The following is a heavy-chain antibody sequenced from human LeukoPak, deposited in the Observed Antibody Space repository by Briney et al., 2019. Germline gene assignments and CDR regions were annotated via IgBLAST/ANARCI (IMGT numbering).Heavy chain of an antibody. Sequence: GESLKISCKGSGYSFTNYWIGWVRQMPGKGLEWMGIIYPGDSDTRYSPSFQGQVTISADKSINTAYLQWSSLKASDTAMYYCARRAVTTGNIIVDYWGQGTLVTVSS. CDR1: GYSFTNYW. J-gene: IGHJ4*02. V-gene: IGHV5-51*01. CDR3: ARRAVTTGNIIVDY. CDR2: IYPGDSDT. D-gene: IGHD4-17*01.